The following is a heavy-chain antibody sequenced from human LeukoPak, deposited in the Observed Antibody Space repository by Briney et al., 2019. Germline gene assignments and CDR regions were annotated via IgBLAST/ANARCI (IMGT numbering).Heavy chain of an antibody. Sequence: PSQTLSLTCTVSGGSISSGDYYWTWIRQHPGKGLEWIGYIYSSGSTYYDPSLKSRLTMSVDTSKSQFSLKMSSVTAADTAVYYCARGGRSGYLFEYWGQGTLVTVSS. CDR1: GGSISSGDYY. D-gene: IGHD3-22*01. J-gene: IGHJ4*02. V-gene: IGHV4-31*03. CDR3: ARGGRSGYLFEY. CDR2: IYSSGST.